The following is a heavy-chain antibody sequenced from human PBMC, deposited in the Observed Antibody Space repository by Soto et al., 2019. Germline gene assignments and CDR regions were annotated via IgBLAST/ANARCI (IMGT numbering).Heavy chain of an antibody. V-gene: IGHV5-10-1*01. D-gene: IGHD5-12*01. J-gene: IGHJ6*02. CDR3: ARRVATNYYYYGMDV. CDR1: GYSSTSYW. CDR2: IDPSDSYT. Sequence: PGESLKISCKGSGYSSTSYWISWVRQMPGKGLEWMGRIDPSDSYTNYSPSFQGHVTISADKSISTAYLQWSSLKASDTAMYYCARRVATNYYYYGMDVWGQGTTVTVS.